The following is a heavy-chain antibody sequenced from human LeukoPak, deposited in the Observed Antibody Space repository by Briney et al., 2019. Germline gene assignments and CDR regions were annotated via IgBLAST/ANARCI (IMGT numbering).Heavy chain of an antibody. CDR1: GFTFSSYW. CDR3: ASDRYGAVAGHGGFDY. D-gene: IGHD6-19*01. V-gene: IGHV3-74*01. J-gene: IGHJ4*02. CDR2: INSDGSST. Sequence: GGSLRLSCAASGFTFSSYWMHWVRQAPGKGLVWVSRINSDGSSTSYADSVKGRFTISRDNAKNTLYLQMNSLRAEAKAVYYYASDRYGAVAGHGGFDYWGQGTLVTVSS.